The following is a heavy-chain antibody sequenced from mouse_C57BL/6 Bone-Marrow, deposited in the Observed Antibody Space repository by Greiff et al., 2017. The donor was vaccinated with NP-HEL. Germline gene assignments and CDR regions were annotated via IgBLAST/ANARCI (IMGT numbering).Heavy chain of an antibody. CDR2: IRNKANGYTT. V-gene: IGHV7-3*01. D-gene: IGHD2-5*01. CDR3: ARYSLYSNWVDY. J-gene: IGHJ4*01. Sequence: EVQLVESGGGLVQPGGSLSLSCAASGFTFTDYYMSWVRQPPGKALEWLGFIRNKANGYTTEYSASVKGWFTISRDNSQSILYLQMNALRAEDSATYYCARYSLYSNWVDYWGQGTSVTVSS. CDR1: GFTFTDYY.